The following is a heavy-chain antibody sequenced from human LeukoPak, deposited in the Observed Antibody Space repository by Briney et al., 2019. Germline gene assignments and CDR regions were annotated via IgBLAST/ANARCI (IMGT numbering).Heavy chain of an antibody. D-gene: IGHD3-10*01. CDR2: IKEDGSEI. V-gene: IGHV3-7*04. Sequence: GESLKISCAVSGFTFSGYWMSWVRRAPGKGLEWVANIKEDGSEIYYVDSVKGRFTISRDNAKNSLYLQMRSLRGEDTAVYFCARDRSYYKYLEYWGQGTQVTVSS. CDR1: GFTFSGYW. CDR3: ARDRSYYKYLEY. J-gene: IGHJ4*02.